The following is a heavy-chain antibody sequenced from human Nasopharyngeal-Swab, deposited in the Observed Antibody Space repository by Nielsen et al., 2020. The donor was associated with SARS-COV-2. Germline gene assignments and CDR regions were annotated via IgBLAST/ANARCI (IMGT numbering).Heavy chain of an antibody. J-gene: IGHJ3*02. V-gene: IGHV4-38-2*01. CDR2: IYHSGST. CDR3: ARHGFRQLERFLMAFDI. D-gene: IGHD1-1*01. Sequence: GSLRLSCAVSGYSISSGYYWGWIRQPPGKGPEWIGSIYHSGSTYYNPSLKSRVTISVDTSKNQFSLKLSSVTAADTAVYYCARHGFRQLERFLMAFDIWGQGTMVIVSS. CDR1: GYSISSGYY.